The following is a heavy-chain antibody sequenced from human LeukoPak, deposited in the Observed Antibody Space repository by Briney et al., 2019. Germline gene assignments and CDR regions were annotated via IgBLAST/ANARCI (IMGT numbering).Heavy chain of an antibody. V-gene: IGHV1-69*05. CDR1: GGTFSSYA. CDR2: IIPIFGTA. D-gene: IGHD3-22*01. J-gene: IGHJ1*01. Sequence: SVKVSCKASGGTFSSYAIRWVRQAPGQGLEWMGRIIPIFGTANYAQKFQGRVTITTDESTSTAYMELSSLRSEDTAVYYCARNDDSSGYYPSNFQHWGQGTLVTVSS. CDR3: ARNDDSSGYYPSNFQH.